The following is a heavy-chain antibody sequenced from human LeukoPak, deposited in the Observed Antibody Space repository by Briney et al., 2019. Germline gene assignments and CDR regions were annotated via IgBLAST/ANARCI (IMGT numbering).Heavy chain of an antibody. CDR1: GDSISSSY. CDR2: VHYTGKT. J-gene: IGHJ4*02. V-gene: IGHV4-59*01. CDR3: ARGYYDRSGSSNPFDS. D-gene: IGHD3-22*01. Sequence: SETLSLTCTVSGDSISSSYWSWIRQPPGKRLEWVGYVHYTGKTNYNPSLNNRATISVDMSKNQFSLTLTSVTVADTAMYYCARGYYDRSGSSNPFDSWGQGTLVTVSA.